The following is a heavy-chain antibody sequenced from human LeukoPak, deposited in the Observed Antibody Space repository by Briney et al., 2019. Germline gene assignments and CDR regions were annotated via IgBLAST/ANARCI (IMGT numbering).Heavy chain of an antibody. J-gene: IGHJ6*02. CDR3: ARAAPMTTVVTQYGMDV. CDR2: ISYDGSNK. V-gene: IGHV3-30*03. Sequence: GRSLRLSCAASGFTFSSYGMHWVRQAPGKGLEWVAVISYDGSNKYYADSVKGRFTISRDNSKNTLYLQMNSLRAEDTAVYYCARAAPMTTVVTQYGMDVWGQGTTVTVSS. D-gene: IGHD4-23*01. CDR1: GFTFSSYG.